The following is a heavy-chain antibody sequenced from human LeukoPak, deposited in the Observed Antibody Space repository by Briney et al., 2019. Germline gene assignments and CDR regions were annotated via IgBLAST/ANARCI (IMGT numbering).Heavy chain of an antibody. CDR1: GYTFTGYY. D-gene: IGHD3-10*01. Sequence: ASVKVSCKASGYTFTGYYMHWVRQAPGQGLEWMGWINPNSGGTNYAQKFQGRVTMTRDTSISTAYMELSRLRSDDTAVYYCARDPRLWFGDNAFDIWGQGTMVTVSS. V-gene: IGHV1-2*02. CDR3: ARDPRLWFGDNAFDI. J-gene: IGHJ3*02. CDR2: INPNSGGT.